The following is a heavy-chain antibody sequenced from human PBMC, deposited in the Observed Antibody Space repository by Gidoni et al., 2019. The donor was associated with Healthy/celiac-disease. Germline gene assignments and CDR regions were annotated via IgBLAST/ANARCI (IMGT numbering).Heavy chain of an antibody. CDR1: GGPIRSYY. J-gene: IGHJ6*02. D-gene: IGHD2-15*01. CDR3: ARGRIPQRRDYGMDV. CDR2: IYTSGRT. Sequence: QVQLQESGPGLVKPSETLPLTRTGSGGPIRSYYWRWIRQPAGKGLEWIGRIYTSGRTNYHPSLKSRVTMSVDTSKNQFSLKLSSVTAADTAVYYCARGRIPQRRDYGMDVWGQGTTVTVSS. V-gene: IGHV4-4*07.